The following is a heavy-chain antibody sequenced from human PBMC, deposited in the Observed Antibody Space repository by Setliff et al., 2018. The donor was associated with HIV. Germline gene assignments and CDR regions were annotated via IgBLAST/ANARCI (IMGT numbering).Heavy chain of an antibody. Sequence: ASETLSLTCTVSGVPTSASTYYWGWIRQPPGKGLDWIGYISYSGKTYYNPSLKSRVTISVDTSKNQFSLNLTSVTAADTAVYYCARAKTFYDFWGGYYTHGAFKIWGLGTMVTVSS. V-gene: IGHV4-39*01. CDR3: ARAKTFYDFWGGYYTHGAFKI. CDR1: GVPTSASTYY. J-gene: IGHJ3*02. CDR2: ISYSGKT. D-gene: IGHD3-3*01.